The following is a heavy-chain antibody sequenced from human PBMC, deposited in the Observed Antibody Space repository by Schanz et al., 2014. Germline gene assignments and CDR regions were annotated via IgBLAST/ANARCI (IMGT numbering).Heavy chain of an antibody. CDR2: IIPIFGTA. Sequence: QVQLVQSGAEVKKPGSSVKVSCKASGGTFSSYTISWVRQAPGQGLEWMGRIIPIFGTANYAQKFQGRVTITADKSTSTVYMEMSSLRSDDTAVYYCAGATYSSSWYGGSEYFQHWGQGTLVTVSS. V-gene: IGHV1-69*08. CDR1: GGTFSSYT. J-gene: IGHJ1*01. D-gene: IGHD6-13*01. CDR3: AGATYSSSWYGGSEYFQH.